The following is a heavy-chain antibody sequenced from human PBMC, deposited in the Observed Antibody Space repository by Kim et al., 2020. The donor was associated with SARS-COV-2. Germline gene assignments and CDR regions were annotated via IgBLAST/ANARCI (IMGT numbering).Heavy chain of an antibody. CDR3: ARDNGGNFDH. CDR1: GFTFSTYS. V-gene: IGHV3-48*02. D-gene: IGHD4-17*01. J-gene: IGHJ4*02. CDR2: ISFDRAAI. Sequence: GSLRLSCAASGFTFSTYSFHWVRQTPVRGLEWVSYISFDRAAIYYADSVKGRFTISRDNGRSSLNLQMNSLRDEDTAVYYCARDNGGNFDHWGQGTLVT.